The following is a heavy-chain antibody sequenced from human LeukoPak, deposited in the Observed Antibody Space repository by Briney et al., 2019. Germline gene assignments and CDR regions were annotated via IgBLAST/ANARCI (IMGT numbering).Heavy chain of an antibody. V-gene: IGHV4-59*01. CDR2: LYNTGRT. J-gene: IGHJ4*02. CDR3: AGSATGTHAEIGY. D-gene: IGHD1-1*01. CDR1: AGSISSYY. Sequence: SETLSLTCSVSAGSISSYYWSWIRQPPGKGLEWIGYLYNTGRTNYNPSPKSRITISADTSKNQLSLRWESVTAADRAVYYCAGSATGTHAEIGYWGQGTLVTVSS.